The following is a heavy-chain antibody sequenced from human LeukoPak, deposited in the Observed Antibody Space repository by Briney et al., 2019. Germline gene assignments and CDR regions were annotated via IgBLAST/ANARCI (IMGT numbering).Heavy chain of an antibody. Sequence: QPGGSLRLSCAASGFTFSSYSMNWVRQAPGKGLEWVSYISSSSSTIYYADSVKGRFTISRDNAKNSLYLQMNSLRDEDTAVYYCATDREINNYDILTGEPAMDVWGQGTMVTVSS. CDR3: ATDREINNYDILTGEPAMDV. V-gene: IGHV3-48*02. D-gene: IGHD3-9*01. J-gene: IGHJ6*02. CDR2: ISSSSSTI. CDR1: GFTFSSYS.